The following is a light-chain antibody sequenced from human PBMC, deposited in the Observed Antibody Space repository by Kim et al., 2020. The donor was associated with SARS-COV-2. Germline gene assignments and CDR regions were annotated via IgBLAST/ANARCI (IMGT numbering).Light chain of an antibody. CDR2: GAS. Sequence: EIVLTQSPGTLSLAPGERATLSCRASQSVTSRFLAWYQQKPGQAPRLLIYGASSGATGIPDRFSGSGSGTDFTLTISRLELEDFAVYYCQQYDGSPPLTFGGGTKVDIK. J-gene: IGKJ4*01. V-gene: IGKV3-20*01. CDR3: QQYDGSPPLT. CDR1: QSVTSRF.